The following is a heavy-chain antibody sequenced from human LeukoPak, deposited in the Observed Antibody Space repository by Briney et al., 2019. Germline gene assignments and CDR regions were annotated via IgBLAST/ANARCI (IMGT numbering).Heavy chain of an antibody. CDR3: ARLITGGVYYMDV. J-gene: IGHJ6*03. V-gene: IGHV4-39*07. D-gene: IGHD1-14*01. Sequence: SETLSLTCSVSGASISSSAWYWGWIRQPPGKGLQWIGIIYNSGGTYYNPSLKSRVTLSVDTSKNQFSLRLSSVTAADTAVYYCARLITGGVYYMDVWGKGTTVTVS. CDR2: IYNSGGT. CDR1: GASISSSAWY.